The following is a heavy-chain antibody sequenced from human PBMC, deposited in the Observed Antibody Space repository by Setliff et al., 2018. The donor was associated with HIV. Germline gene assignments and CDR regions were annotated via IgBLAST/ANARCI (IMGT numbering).Heavy chain of an antibody. J-gene: IGHJ6*03. CDR3: ARGHMLITYYYYYYMDV. CDR1: GGSVNSQSDY. Sequence: SETLSLTCTVSGGSVNSQSDYWTWIRQPAGKGLEWIGYIYYSGSTNYNPSLKSLVTISVDTSKNQFSLKLSSVTAADTAVHYCARGHMLITYYYYYYMDVWGKGTTVTVSS. D-gene: IGHD3-10*02. CDR2: IYYSGST. V-gene: IGHV4-61*10.